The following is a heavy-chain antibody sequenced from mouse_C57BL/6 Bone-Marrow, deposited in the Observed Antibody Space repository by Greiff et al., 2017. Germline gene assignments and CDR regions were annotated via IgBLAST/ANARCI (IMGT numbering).Heavy chain of an antibody. V-gene: IGHV1-81*01. D-gene: IGHD2-3*01. Sequence: VQLQESGAELARPGASVKLSCKASGYTFTSYGISWVKQRTGQGLEWIGEIYPRSGNTYYNEKFKGKATLTADKSSSTAYMELRSLTSEDSAVYFCARDGYYYAMDYWGQGTSVTVSS. CDR3: ARDGYYYAMDY. CDR2: IYPRSGNT. CDR1: GYTFTSYG. J-gene: IGHJ4*01.